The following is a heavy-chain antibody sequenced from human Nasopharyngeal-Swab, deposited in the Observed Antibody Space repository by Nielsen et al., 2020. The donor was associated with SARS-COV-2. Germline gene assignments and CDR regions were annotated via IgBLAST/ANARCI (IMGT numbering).Heavy chain of an antibody. V-gene: IGHV3-30*03. D-gene: IGHD6-13*01. J-gene: IGHJ3*02. CDR2: ISYDGSNK. CDR1: GFTFSSYG. CDR3: ARDYAYRTAAGAFDI. Sequence: GESLKISCAASGFTFSSYGMHWVRQAPGKGLERVAVISYDGSNKYYADSVKGRFTISRDNSKNTLYLQMNSLRAEDTAVYYCARDYAYRTAAGAFDIWGQGTMVTVSS.